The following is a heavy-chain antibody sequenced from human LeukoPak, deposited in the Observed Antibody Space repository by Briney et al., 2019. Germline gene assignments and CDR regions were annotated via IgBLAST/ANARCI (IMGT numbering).Heavy chain of an antibody. V-gene: IGHV4-34*01. J-gene: IGHJ4*02. CDR3: ADSDSSSWPNFDY. CDR2: INHSGST. D-gene: IGHD6-13*01. Sequence: SETLSLTCAVYGGSFSGYYWSWIRQPPGKGLEWIGEINHSGSTNYNPSLKSRVTISADTSKNQFSLKLSSVTAADTAVYYCADSDSSSWPNFDYWGQGTLVTVSS. CDR1: GGSFSGYY.